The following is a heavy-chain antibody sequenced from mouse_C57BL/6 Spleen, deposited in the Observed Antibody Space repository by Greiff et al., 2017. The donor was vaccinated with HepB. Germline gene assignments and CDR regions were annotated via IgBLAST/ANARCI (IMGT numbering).Heavy chain of an antibody. CDR3: ARGDGYDEGFDY. CDR1: GYTFTDYN. CDR2: INPNNGGT. D-gene: IGHD2-2*01. V-gene: IGHV1-22*01. Sequence: EVKLQQSGPELVKPGASVKMSCKASGYTFTDYNMHWVKQSHGKSLEWIGYINPNNGGTSYNQKFKGKATLTVNKSSSTAYMELRSLTSEDSAVYYCARGDGYDEGFDYWGQGTTLTVSS. J-gene: IGHJ2*01.